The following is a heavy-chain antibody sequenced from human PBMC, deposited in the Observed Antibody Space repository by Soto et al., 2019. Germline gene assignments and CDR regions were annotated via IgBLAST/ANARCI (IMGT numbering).Heavy chain of an antibody. D-gene: IGHD5-18*01. CDR1: GFTFSSYG. CDR3: ARSGYSYGGAAFDI. CDR2: IWYDVSNK. J-gene: IGHJ3*02. Sequence: GGSLRLSCAASGFTFSSYGMHWVRQAPGKGLEWVAVIWYDVSNKYYADSVKGRFTISRDNSKNTLYLQMNSLRAEDTAVYYCARSGYSYGGAAFDIWGQGTMVTVSS. V-gene: IGHV3-33*01.